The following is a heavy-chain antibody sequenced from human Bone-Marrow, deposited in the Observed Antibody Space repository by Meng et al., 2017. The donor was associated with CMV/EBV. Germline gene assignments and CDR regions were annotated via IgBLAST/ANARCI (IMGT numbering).Heavy chain of an antibody. Sequence: GSLRLSCAVYGGSFSGYYWSWIRQPPGKGLEWIGEINHSGSTNYNPSLKSRVTISVDTSKNQFSLRMNSLIAADTAVYYCARRPIHDLLTGLDYWSQGTLVTVSS. D-gene: IGHD3-9*01. J-gene: IGHJ4*02. V-gene: IGHV4-34*01. CDR3: ARRPIHDLLTGLDY. CDR2: INHSGST. CDR1: GGSFSGYY.